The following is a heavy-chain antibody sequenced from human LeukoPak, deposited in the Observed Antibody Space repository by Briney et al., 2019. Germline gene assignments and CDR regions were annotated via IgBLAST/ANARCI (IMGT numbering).Heavy chain of an antibody. D-gene: IGHD3-16*01. CDR3: TRPQHGDLYAFDI. V-gene: IGHV3-74*01. Sequence: GGSLRLSCAASGFTFPIYWMHWVRQAPGKGLVWVSRVNGDGSATTYADSVKGRFTISRDNAKNTVYLQMDSLRAEDTAVYYCTRPQHGDLYAFDIWGQGAMVTVSS. CDR1: GFTFPIYW. J-gene: IGHJ3*02. CDR2: VNGDGSAT.